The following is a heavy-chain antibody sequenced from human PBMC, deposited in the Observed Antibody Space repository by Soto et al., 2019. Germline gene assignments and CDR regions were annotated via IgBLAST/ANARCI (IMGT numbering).Heavy chain of an antibody. V-gene: IGHV1-69*01. CDR3: ARDWAGYYYDGSATYWYFDL. Sequence: QVQLVQSGAEVKKPGSSVKVSCKASGGTFSSYAISWVRQAPGQGLEWMGGIIPIFGTANYAQKFQGRVTITADESTSTAYMELSSLRSEDTAVYYCARDWAGYYYDGSATYWYFDLWGRGTLVTVSS. CDR1: GGTFSSYA. CDR2: IIPIFGTA. D-gene: IGHD3-22*01. J-gene: IGHJ2*01.